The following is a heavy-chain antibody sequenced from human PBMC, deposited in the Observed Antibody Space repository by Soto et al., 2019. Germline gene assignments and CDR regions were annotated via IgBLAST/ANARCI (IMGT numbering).Heavy chain of an antibody. CDR1: GFTFSSYA. V-gene: IGHV4-59*01. D-gene: IGHD1-1*01. CDR3: ASGTNIGSLRKIDY. Sequence: GSPRLSCAASGFTFSSYAMSWVRQPPGKGLEWIGYIHYSGTTSYNPSLKSRVTISVDTSKNQFSLKLSSVTAADTAVYYCASGTNIGSLRKIDYWETGTLVTRST. J-gene: IGHJ4*02. CDR2: IHYSGTT.